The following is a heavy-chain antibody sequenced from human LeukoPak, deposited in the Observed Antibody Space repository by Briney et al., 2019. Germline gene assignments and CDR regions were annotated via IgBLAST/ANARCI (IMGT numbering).Heavy chain of an antibody. Sequence: ASVKVSCKASGGTFSSYAISWVRQAPGQGLEWMGGIIPIFGTANYAQKFQGRVTITTDESTSTAYMELSSLRSEDTAVYYCAGAISYSSGSYFDYWGQGTLVTVSS. V-gene: IGHV1-69*05. J-gene: IGHJ4*02. CDR2: IIPIFGTA. CDR1: GGTFSSYA. D-gene: IGHD6-19*01. CDR3: AGAISYSSGSYFDY.